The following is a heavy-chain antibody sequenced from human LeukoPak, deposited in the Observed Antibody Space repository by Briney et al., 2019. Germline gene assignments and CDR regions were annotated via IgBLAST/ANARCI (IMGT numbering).Heavy chain of an antibody. D-gene: IGHD6-6*01. Sequence: ASVKVSCKASGYTFTGYYMHWVRQAPGQGLEWMGWINPNSGGTNYAQKFQGRVTMTRDTSISTAYMELSRLRSDDTAVYYCARAILEYSSSSGLELDRYYYYMDVWGKGTTVTVSS. J-gene: IGHJ6*03. CDR2: INPNSGGT. CDR1: GYTFTGYY. CDR3: ARAILEYSSSSGLELDRYYYYMDV. V-gene: IGHV1-2*02.